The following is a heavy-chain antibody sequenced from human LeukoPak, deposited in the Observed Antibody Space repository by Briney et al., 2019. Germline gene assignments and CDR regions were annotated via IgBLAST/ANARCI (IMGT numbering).Heavy chain of an antibody. CDR1: GGTFSSCA. D-gene: IGHD6-19*01. V-gene: IGHV1-69*01. J-gene: IGHJ4*02. CDR2: IIPIFGTA. CDR3: ARVPSPVAGFDY. Sequence: GASVKVSCKASGGTFSSCAISWVRQAPGQGLEWMGGIIPIFGTANYAQKFQGRVTITADESTSTAYMELSSLRSEDTAVYYCARVPSPVAGFDYWGQGTLVTVSS.